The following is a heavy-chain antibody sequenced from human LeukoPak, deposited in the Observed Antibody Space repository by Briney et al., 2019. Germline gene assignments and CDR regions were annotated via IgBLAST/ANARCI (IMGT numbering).Heavy chain of an antibody. D-gene: IGHD1-26*01. CDR2: INHSGST. J-gene: IGHJ4*02. CDR3: ARAAYSGSYYFDY. V-gene: IGHV4-34*01. CDR1: GGSFSGYY. Sequence: SETLSLTCAVYGGSFSGYYWSWLRQPPGKGLEWIGEINHSGSTNYNPSLKSRVTISVDTSKNQFSLKLSSVTAADTAVYYCARAAYSGSYYFDYWGQGTLVTVSS.